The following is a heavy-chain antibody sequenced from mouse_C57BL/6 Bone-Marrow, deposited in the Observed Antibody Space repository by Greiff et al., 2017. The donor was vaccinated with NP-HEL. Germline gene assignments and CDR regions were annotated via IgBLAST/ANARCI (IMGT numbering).Heavy chain of an antibody. CDR1: GFTFSDYY. Sequence: EVMLVESEGGLVQPGSSMKLSCTASGFTFSDYYMAWVRQVPEKGLEWVANINYDGSSTYYLDSLKSRSIISIATAKNILYLQMSSLTSEDIATYYCARGDGRPHYYAMDYWGQGTSVTVAS. V-gene: IGHV5-16*01. CDR2: INYDGSST. D-gene: IGHD1-1*01. CDR3: ARGDGRPHYYAMDY. J-gene: IGHJ4*01.